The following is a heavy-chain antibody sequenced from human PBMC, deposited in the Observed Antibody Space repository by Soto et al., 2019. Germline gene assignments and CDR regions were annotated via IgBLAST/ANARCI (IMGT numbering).Heavy chain of an antibody. Sequence: QLVQSGAEVKKPGASVKVSCKASGYTFTSYGFSWVRQAPGQGLEWMGWINAYNGDTNYAQNLQGRVTMTTDTSTQTAYMELRSLRSDDTAVYYCARMGDVPYYYYGMDVWGQGTTVTVAS. CDR3: ARMGDVPYYYYGMDV. CDR1: GYTFTSYG. D-gene: IGHD3-16*01. J-gene: IGHJ6*02. CDR2: INAYNGDT. V-gene: IGHV1-18*01.